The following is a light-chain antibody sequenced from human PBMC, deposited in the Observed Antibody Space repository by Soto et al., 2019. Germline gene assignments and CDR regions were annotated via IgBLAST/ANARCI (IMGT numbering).Light chain of an antibody. V-gene: IGLV2-14*01. Sequence: QSVLTQPASVSGSPGQSITISCTGSSSDVGGYTRVSWSQQHPGKAPKLIIYEVTKRPSGVSYRFSGSKSGNTASLTISGLQPEDEADYYCSSFTGSSTWVFGGGTKVTVL. CDR3: SSFTGSSTWV. J-gene: IGLJ3*02. CDR1: SSDVGGYTR. CDR2: EVT.